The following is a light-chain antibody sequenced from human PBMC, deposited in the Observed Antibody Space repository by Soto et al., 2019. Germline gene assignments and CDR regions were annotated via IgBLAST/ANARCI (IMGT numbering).Light chain of an antibody. Sequence: EIVLTQSPATLSLSPGERATLSCRASQSVSTFLAWYQKKPGQPPRLLIYDASNRTTGIPARFSGSGSGTDFTLTISSLEPEDSAVYYCQQRGDWPPITFGQGTRLEMK. CDR1: QSVSTF. CDR3: QQRGDWPPIT. V-gene: IGKV3-11*01. CDR2: DAS. J-gene: IGKJ5*01.